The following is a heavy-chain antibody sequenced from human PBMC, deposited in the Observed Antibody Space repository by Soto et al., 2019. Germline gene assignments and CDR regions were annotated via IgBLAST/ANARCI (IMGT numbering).Heavy chain of an antibody. CDR3: TREAYYYDSSGARDAFDI. CDR2: IWYDGSNK. D-gene: IGHD3-22*01. Sequence: VRQAPGKGLEGVAVIWYDGSNKYYADSVKGRFTISRDNSKNTLYLQMNSLRAEDTAVYYCTREAYYYDSSGARDAFDIWGQGTMVTVSS. V-gene: IGHV3-33*01. J-gene: IGHJ3*02.